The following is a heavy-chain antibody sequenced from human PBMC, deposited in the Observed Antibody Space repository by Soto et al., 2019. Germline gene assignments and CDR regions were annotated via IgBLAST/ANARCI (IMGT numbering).Heavy chain of an antibody. CDR1: GYTFTSYG. CDR2: ISAYNGNT. D-gene: IGHD3-22*01. Sequence: ASVKVSCKASGYTFTSYGISWVRQAPGQGLEWMGWISAYNGNTNYAQKLQDRVTMTTDTSTSTAYMELRSLRSDDTAVYYCARDAPPEYYYDSSGYSWFDPWGQGTLVTVSS. CDR3: ARDAPPEYYYDSSGYSWFDP. V-gene: IGHV1-18*01. J-gene: IGHJ5*02.